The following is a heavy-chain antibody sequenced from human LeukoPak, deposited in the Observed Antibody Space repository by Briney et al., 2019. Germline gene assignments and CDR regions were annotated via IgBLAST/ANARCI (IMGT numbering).Heavy chain of an antibody. Sequence: PSETLSLTCAVYVGPFSGYYWSWIRQPPGKGLEWIGEINHSGSTNYNPSLKSRVTISVDTSKNQFSLKLSSVTAADTAVYYCARRVMTGRFDYWGQGTLVTVSS. CDR2: INHSGST. V-gene: IGHV4-34*01. J-gene: IGHJ4*02. CDR3: ARRVMTGRFDY. D-gene: IGHD2-8*01. CDR1: VGPFSGYY.